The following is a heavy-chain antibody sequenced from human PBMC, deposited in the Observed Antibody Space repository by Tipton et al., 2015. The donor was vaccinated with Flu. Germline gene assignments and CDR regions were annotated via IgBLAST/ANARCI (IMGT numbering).Heavy chain of an antibody. J-gene: IGHJ6*02. CDR1: GFTFDDYA. Sequence: SLRLSCAASGFTFDDYAMHWVRQAPGKGLEWVSLISGDGGSTYYADSVKGRFTISRDNSKNSLYLQMNSLRTEDTALYYCAKEEAGYSYGYHILYYYYGMDVWGQGTTVTVSS. CDR3: AKEEAGYSYGYHILYYYYGMDV. D-gene: IGHD5-18*01. V-gene: IGHV3-43*02. CDR2: ISGDGGST.